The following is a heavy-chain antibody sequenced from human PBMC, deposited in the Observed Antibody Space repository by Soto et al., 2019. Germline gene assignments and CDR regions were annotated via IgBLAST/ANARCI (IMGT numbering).Heavy chain of an antibody. CDR3: ARDLAAADY. CDR1: GYIFINYY. D-gene: IGHD6-13*01. Sequence: QVQLVQSGAEVKKPGASVKISCKTSGYIFINYYIHWLRQAPGQGLEWVALFNPMSGSTNYAQKLQGRVTVTRDTSTSTVYMELSSLISEDTAVYYCARDLAAADYWGQGTLVIVSS. V-gene: IGHV1-46*04. J-gene: IGHJ4*02. CDR2: FNPMSGST.